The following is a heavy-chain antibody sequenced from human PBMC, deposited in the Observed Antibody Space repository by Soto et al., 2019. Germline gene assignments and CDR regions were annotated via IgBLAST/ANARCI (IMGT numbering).Heavy chain of an antibody. CDR2: LHSGGDT. J-gene: IGHJ6*02. D-gene: IGHD2-15*01. CDR3: ARAGRGYCSGGSCYSGLHGMDV. CDR1: GIPVSSNY. Sequence: GGSLRLSCVASGIPVSSNYMTWVRQAPGKGLEWVSVLHSGGDTYYANSVKGRFTISRHDSTNTLYLQMNSLTPEDTAVYYCARAGRGYCSGGSCYSGLHGMDVWGQGTTVTVSS. V-gene: IGHV3-53*04.